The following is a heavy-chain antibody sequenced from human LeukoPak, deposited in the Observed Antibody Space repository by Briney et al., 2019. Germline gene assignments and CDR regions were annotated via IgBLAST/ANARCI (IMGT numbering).Heavy chain of an antibody. CDR3: ARGLVDTAMVTDLDY. J-gene: IGHJ4*02. D-gene: IGHD5-18*01. CDR2: ISAYNGNT. Sequence: ASVKVSCKASGYTFTSYGISWVRQAPGQGLEWTGWISAYNGNTNYAQKLQGRVTMTTDTSTSTAYMELRSLRSDDTAVYYCARGLVDTAMVTDLDYWGQGTLVTVSS. CDR1: GYTFTSYG. V-gene: IGHV1-18*01.